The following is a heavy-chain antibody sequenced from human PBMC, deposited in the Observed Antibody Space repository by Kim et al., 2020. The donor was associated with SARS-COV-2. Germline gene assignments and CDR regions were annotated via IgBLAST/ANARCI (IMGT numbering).Heavy chain of an antibody. CDR2: IWYDGSNK. D-gene: IGHD6-13*01. J-gene: IGHJ2*01. CDR3: ARARIAAAGTSSWYFDL. CDR1: GFTFSSYG. V-gene: IGHV3-33*01. Sequence: GGSLRLSCAASGFTFSSYGMHWVRQAPGKGLEWVAVIWYDGSNKYYADSVKGRFTISRDNSKNTLYLQMNSLRAEDTAVYYCARARIAAAGTSSWYFDLWGRGTLVTVSS.